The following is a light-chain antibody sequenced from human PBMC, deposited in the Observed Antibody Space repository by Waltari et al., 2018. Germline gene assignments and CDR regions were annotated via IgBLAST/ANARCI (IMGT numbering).Light chain of an antibody. CDR3: ASETSTTTLYV. CDR1: SIDIGFYTF. V-gene: IGLV2-14*03. J-gene: IGLJ1*01. CDR2: HVS. Sequence: HSALTQPASVSGSPGQSITIPCPGTSIDIGFYTFVSCYQQHPGKAPKVMIYHVSNRPSGVSNRFSGSKSGNTASLTISGLQPEDEADYYCASETSTTTLYVFGSGTKVTVL.